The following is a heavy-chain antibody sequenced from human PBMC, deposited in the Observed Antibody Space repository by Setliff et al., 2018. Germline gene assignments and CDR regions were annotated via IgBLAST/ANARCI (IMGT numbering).Heavy chain of an antibody. CDR2: VKSKSEGGTT. CDR3: TTAGSSDWVPIAY. V-gene: IGHV3-15*05. D-gene: IGHD3-10*01. CDR1: GFTVSTNY. Sequence: GGSLRLSCAASGFTVSTNYMSWVRQAPGKGLEWVGRVKSKSEGGTTHYAGPVKGRITVSRDDSKNTLYLDLNSLQIEDTAVYYCTTAGSSDWVPIAYWGQGTLVTVSS. J-gene: IGHJ4*02.